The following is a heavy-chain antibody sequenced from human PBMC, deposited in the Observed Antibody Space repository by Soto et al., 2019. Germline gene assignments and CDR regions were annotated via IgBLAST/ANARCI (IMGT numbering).Heavy chain of an antibody. J-gene: IGHJ4*02. CDR2: INAGNGNT. CDR1: GYTFTSYA. D-gene: IGHD5-12*01. Sequence: QVQLVQSGAEVKKPGASVKVSCKASGYTFTSYAMLWVRQAPGQRLEWMGWINAGNGNTKYSQKFQGRVTITRDTSASTAYMELSSLRSEDTAVYYCATAHNLEMATPWGQGTLVTVSS. V-gene: IGHV1-3*01. CDR3: ATAHNLEMATP.